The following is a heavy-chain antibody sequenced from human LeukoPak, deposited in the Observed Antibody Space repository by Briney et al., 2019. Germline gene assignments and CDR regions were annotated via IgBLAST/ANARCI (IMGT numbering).Heavy chain of an antibody. V-gene: IGHV3-74*01. J-gene: IGHJ4*02. CDR3: ASYWGSAAVKL. Sequence: GGSLRLSCAASGFTFSSYWMHWVRQAPGKGLVWVSRINSDGSSTSYADSVKGRFTISRDNSKNTLYLQMNSLRAEDTAVYYCASYWGSAAVKLWGQGTLVTVSS. CDR1: GFTFSSYW. D-gene: IGHD7-27*01. CDR2: INSDGSST.